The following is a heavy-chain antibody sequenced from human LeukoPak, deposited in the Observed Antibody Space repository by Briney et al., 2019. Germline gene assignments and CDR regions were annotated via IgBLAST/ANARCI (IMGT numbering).Heavy chain of an antibody. D-gene: IGHD1-7*01. CDR1: GFTFSAYA. V-gene: IGHV3-23*01. CDR2: IGSDNKP. Sequence: GGSLRLSCEASGFTFSAYAMTWVRQAPGKGLEWVSSIGSDNKPHYSESVKGRFAISRDNSKSMLFLQLNSLRAEDTALYYCARDHGLVAGTKGMDYWGQGTLVTVSS. CDR3: ARDHGLVAGTKGMDY. J-gene: IGHJ4*02.